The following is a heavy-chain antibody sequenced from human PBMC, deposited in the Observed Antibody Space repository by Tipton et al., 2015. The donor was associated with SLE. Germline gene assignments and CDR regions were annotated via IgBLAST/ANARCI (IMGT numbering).Heavy chain of an antibody. Sequence: TLSLTCTVSGASVTQNNYFWGWIRQPPGKGLEWIGSVFYSGTNYYNPSLRSRVTISVDKSKNQFSLKLSSVTVADTAVYYCAKDYNHDNADYNWGQGTLVIVSS. CDR2: VFYSGTN. CDR1: GASVTQNNYF. D-gene: IGHD4-17*01. J-gene: IGHJ4*02. CDR3: AKDYNHDNADYN. V-gene: IGHV4-39*07.